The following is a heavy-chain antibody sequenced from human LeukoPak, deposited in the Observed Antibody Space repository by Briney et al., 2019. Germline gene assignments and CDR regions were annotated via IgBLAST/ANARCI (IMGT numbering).Heavy chain of an antibody. J-gene: IGHJ5*02. CDR1: GGSFSGYY. Sequence: KPSETLSLTCAVYGGSFSGYYWSWIRQPPGKGLEWIGSIYYSGSTYYNPSLKSRVTISVDTSKNQFSLKLSSVTAADTAVYYCARHGASHGSSSFDPWGQGTLVTVSS. CDR2: IYYSGST. CDR3: ARHGASHGSSSFDP. V-gene: IGHV4-34*01. D-gene: IGHD1-26*01.